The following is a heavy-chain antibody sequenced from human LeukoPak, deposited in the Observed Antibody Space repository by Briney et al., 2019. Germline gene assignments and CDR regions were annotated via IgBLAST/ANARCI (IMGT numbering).Heavy chain of an antibody. V-gene: IGHV4-4*07. CDR1: TASITNYY. D-gene: IGHD2-2*01. CDR3: ARLLVPAASGAFDI. CDR2: MSPSGAS. J-gene: IGHJ3*02. Sequence: SETLSLTCAVSTASITNYYWSWLRQPAGRGLEYIGRMSPSGASNYNPSLRSRVTMSVDSSRRQVSLKLTSMTAADTAVYYCARLLVPAASGAFDIWGQGTIVTVSS.